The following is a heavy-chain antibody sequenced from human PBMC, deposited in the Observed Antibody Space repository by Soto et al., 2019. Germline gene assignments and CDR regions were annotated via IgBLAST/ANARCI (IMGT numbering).Heavy chain of an antibody. CDR3: ARRTFDLERQNWFDP. CDR1: GYDFTTYW. CDR2: FHPTNSDL. J-gene: IGHJ5*02. V-gene: IGHV5-51*01. Sequence: GESLKISCRDSGYDFTTYWIGWVRQMPGRGLEWVAIFHPTNSDLRYSPSLQGRVTISADKSISTIYLQWSSLKASDTAMYYCARRTFDLERQNWFDPWGQGTLVTVSS.